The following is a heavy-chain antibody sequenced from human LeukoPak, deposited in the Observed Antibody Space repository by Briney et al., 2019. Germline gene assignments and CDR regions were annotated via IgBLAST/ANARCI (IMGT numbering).Heavy chain of an antibody. CDR3: ARLPGDIDGD. CDR2: IDNSGST. CDR1: GGSISTYY. J-gene: IGHJ4*02. Sequence: SETLSLTCTVSGGSISTYYWSWIRQPPGKGLEWIGYIDNSGSTNYNPSLKSRVTISVDTSKNQFSLKLSSVTAADTAVYYCARLPGDIDGDWGQGTLVTVSS. V-gene: IGHV4-59*08. D-gene: IGHD3-10*01.